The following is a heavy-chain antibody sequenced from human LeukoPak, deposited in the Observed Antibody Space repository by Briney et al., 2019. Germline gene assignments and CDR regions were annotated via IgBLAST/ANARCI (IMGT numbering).Heavy chain of an antibody. D-gene: IGHD2-21*02. V-gene: IGHV3-74*01. CDR2: INSDGSST. CDR3: TKDLTDFHYYYTDV. J-gene: IGHJ6*03. Sequence: PGGSLRLSXAASGFTFSTYWMHWVRQAPGKGLVWVSRINSDGSSTSYADSVKGRFTISRDNSKNTLYLQMYSLRAEDTAVYYCTKDLTDFHYYYTDVWGKGTTVIVSS. CDR1: GFTFSTYW.